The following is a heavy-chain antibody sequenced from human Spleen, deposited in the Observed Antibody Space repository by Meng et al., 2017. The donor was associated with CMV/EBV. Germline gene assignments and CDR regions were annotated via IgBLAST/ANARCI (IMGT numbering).Heavy chain of an antibody. Sequence: GESLKISCAASGFTFSNYSMNWVRQAPGKGLEWVSSISRGSTYIYYADSVKGRFTISRDNAKNSLYLQMNSLRAEDTAVYYCAREIAVAGTGFDYWGQGTLVTVSS. CDR3: AREIAVAGTGFDY. CDR1: GFTFSNYS. CDR2: ISRGSTYI. V-gene: IGHV3-21*01. D-gene: IGHD6-19*01. J-gene: IGHJ4*02.